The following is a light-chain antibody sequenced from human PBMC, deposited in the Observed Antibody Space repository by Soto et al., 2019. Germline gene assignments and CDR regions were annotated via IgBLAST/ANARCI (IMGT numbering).Light chain of an antibody. CDR3: PVYDYISAGFT. CDR2: DAS. V-gene: IGKV1-33*01. Sequence: DIQMTQSPSSLSASIGDRVTITCQASQDIRQYLNWYQQKPGKAPKLLIYDASRLETGVPSRFSGSGSGTDFTFTVSSLQPEDIATYYCPVYDYISAGFTFGPGTNVALK. J-gene: IGKJ3*01. CDR1: QDIRQY.